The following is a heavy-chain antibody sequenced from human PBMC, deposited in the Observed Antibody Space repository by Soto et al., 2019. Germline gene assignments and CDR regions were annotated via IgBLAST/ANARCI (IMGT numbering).Heavy chain of an antibody. CDR3: ARGRQWLQYYSYYYYMDV. V-gene: IGHV4-34*01. CDR1: GGSFSGYY. Sequence: SETLSLSCAVYGGSFSGYYWSWIRQPPGKGLEWIGEINHSGSTNYNPSLKSRVTISVDTSKNQFSLKLSSVTAADTAVYYCARGRQWLQYYSYYYYMDVWGKGTTVTVSS. CDR2: INHSGST. J-gene: IGHJ6*03. D-gene: IGHD6-19*01.